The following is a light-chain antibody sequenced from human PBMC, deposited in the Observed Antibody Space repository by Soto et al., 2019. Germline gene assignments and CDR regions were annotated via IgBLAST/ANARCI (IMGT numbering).Light chain of an antibody. CDR3: QKYNTAPFT. CDR1: QGISNY. V-gene: IGKV1-27*01. J-gene: IGKJ3*01. CDR2: GAS. Sequence: DIQMTQSPSSLSASVGDTVTISCRASQGISNYVAWYQQKPGKVPNVLIYGASTLQSGVPSRFSGSGSGTDFTLTISSLQPEDVATYYCQKYNTAPFTFDPGTKVDIK.